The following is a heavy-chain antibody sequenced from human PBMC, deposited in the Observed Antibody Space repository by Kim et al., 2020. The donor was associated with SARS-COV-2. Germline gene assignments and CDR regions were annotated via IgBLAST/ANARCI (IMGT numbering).Heavy chain of an antibody. J-gene: IGHJ6*02. CDR3: ARDATAGAKVLRYFDWLSPTYGMDV. D-gene: IGHD3-9*01. V-gene: IGHV1-18*01. CDR2: ISAYNGNT. CDR1: GYTFTSYG. Sequence: ASVKVSCKASGYTFTSYGISWVRQAPGQGLEWMGWISAYNGNTNYALKLQGRVTMTTDTSTSTAYMELRSLRSDDTAVYYCARDATAGAKVLRYFDWLSPTYGMDVWGQGTTVTVSS.